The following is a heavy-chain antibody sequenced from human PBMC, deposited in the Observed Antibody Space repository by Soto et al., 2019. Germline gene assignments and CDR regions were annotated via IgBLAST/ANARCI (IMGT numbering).Heavy chain of an antibody. CDR1: GGTFSSYA. CDR2: IIPIFGTA. Sequence: GASVKVSCKASGGTFSSYAISWVRQAPGQGLEWMGGIIPIFGTANYAQKFQGRVTITADESTGTAYMELSSLRSEDTAVYYCARVDYYGSGSYLYFDYWGQGTLVTVSS. V-gene: IGHV1-69*13. CDR3: ARVDYYGSGSYLYFDY. J-gene: IGHJ4*02. D-gene: IGHD3-10*01.